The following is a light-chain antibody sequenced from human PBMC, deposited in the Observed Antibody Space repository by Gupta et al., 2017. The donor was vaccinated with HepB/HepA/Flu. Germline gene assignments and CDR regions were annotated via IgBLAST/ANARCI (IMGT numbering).Light chain of an antibody. J-gene: IGLJ2*01. Sequence: QSALTQPPSAPGSPGQSVTISCTGTSRDVGGYNYVSWYQQHPGKAPKLMIYEVNKRPSGVPDRFSGSKSGNTASLTVSGLQAEDEADYYCCSFAGGNRVFGGGTKLTVL. CDR2: EVN. CDR3: CSFAGGNRV. CDR1: SRDVGGYNY. V-gene: IGLV2-8*01.